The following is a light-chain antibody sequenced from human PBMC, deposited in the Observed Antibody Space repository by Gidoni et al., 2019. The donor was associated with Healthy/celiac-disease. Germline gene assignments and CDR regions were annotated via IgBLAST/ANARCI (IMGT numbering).Light chain of an antibody. V-gene: IGKV3-11*01. Sequence: EIVLTQSPATLSLSPGERATLSCRASQSVSSYLAWYQQKPGQAPRLLIYDASSGSGTDFTLTISSLEPEDFAVYYCQQRSNWTPLTFGGGTKVEIK. CDR3: QQRSNWTPLT. CDR1: QSVSSY. CDR2: DAS. J-gene: IGKJ4*01.